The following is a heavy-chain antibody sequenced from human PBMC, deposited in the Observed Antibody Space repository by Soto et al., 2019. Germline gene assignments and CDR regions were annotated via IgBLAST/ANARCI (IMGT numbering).Heavy chain of an antibody. CDR3: ARVRYCSSTSCYRWFDY. J-gene: IGHJ4*02. CDR2: IYHSGST. Sequence: QVQLQESGPGLVKPSGTLSLTCAVSGGSISSSNWWSWVHQPPGKGLEWIGEIYHSGSTNYNPSLKSRVTISVDKSKNQFSLKLSSVTAADTTVYYCARVRYCSSTSCYRWFDYWGQGTLVTVSS. D-gene: IGHD2-2*01. V-gene: IGHV4-4*02. CDR1: GGSISSSNW.